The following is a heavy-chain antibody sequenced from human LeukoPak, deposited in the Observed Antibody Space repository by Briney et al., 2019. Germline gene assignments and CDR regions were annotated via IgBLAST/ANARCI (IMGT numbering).Heavy chain of an antibody. V-gene: IGHV1-69*04. CDR3: ARDSSGPGNAFDI. J-gene: IGHJ3*02. D-gene: IGHD3-22*01. CDR2: IIPILGIA. CDR1: GGTFSSYT. Sequence: GASVKVSCKASGGTFSSYTISWVRQAPGQGLEWMGRIIPILGIANYAQKFQGRVTITADKSTSTAYMELSSLRSEDTAVYYCARDSSGPGNAFDIWGQGTMVTVSS.